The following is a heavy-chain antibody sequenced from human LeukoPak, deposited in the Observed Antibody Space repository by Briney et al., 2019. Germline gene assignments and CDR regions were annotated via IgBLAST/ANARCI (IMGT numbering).Heavy chain of an antibody. CDR3: ARGGFLRGATTPYFDY. Sequence: PGGSLRLSCAAAGLTVSSNYMSWVRQAPGKGLEWVSVIFSGGSTYYADSVKGRFTISRDNAKNSLYLQMNSLRAEDTAVYYCARGGFLRGATTPYFDYWGQGTLVTVSS. J-gene: IGHJ4*02. V-gene: IGHV3-53*01. CDR1: GLTVSSNY. D-gene: IGHD1-26*01. CDR2: IFSGGST.